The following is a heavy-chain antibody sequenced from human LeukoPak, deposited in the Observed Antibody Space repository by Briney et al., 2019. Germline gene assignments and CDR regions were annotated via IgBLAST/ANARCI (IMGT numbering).Heavy chain of an antibody. V-gene: IGHV3-48*02. Sequence: GGSLRLSCAASAFTFSDYSMNWVRQAPGKGLEWISYIDTSSSTMYYADSVMGRFTISRDNARESLYLQMNSLRDEDTAVYYCARGPVTRFEIWGQGTMVTVSS. CDR3: ARGPVTRFEI. J-gene: IGHJ3*02. CDR1: AFTFSDYS. D-gene: IGHD4-17*01. CDR2: IDTSSSTM.